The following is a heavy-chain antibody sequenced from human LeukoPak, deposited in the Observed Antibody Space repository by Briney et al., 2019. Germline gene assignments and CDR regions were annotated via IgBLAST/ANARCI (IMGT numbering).Heavy chain of an antibody. J-gene: IGHJ6*02. CDR2: ISGSGGST. Sequence: GGSLRLSCAAPGFTFSSYAMSWVRQAPGKGLEWVSAISGSGGSTYYADSVKGRFTISRDNSKNTLYLQMNSLRAEDTAVYYCALSSGKELYYYYYGMDVWGQGTTVTVSS. CDR3: ALSSGKELYYYYYGMDV. V-gene: IGHV3-23*01. D-gene: IGHD3-10*01. CDR1: GFTFSSYA.